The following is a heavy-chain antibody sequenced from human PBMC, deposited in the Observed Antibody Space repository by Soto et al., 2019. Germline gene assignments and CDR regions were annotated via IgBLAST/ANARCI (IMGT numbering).Heavy chain of an antibody. J-gene: IGHJ5*02. D-gene: IGHD2-2*01. Sequence: PSQTLSLTCAISGDSVSSNSAAWSWIRQSPSRGLEWLGRTYYRSKWYNDYAVSVKSRITINPDTSKNQFSLQLNSVTPEDTAVYYCARSAKALGYCSSTSCYGGNWFDPWGQGTLVTVSS. V-gene: IGHV6-1*01. CDR2: TYYRSKWYN. CDR3: ARSAKALGYCSSTSCYGGNWFDP. CDR1: GDSVSSNSAA.